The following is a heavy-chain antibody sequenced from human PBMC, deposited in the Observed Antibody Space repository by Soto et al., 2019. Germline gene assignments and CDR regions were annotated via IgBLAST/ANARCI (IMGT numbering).Heavy chain of an antibody. CDR3: ARTRITIFGVDSPDAFDI. D-gene: IGHD3-3*01. Sequence: GESLKISCKGSGYSFTSYWIGWVRQMPGKGLEWMGIIYPGDSDTRYSPSFQGQVTISADKSISTAYLQWSSLKASDTAMYYCARTRITIFGVDSPDAFDIWGQGTMVTVSS. CDR2: IYPGDSDT. V-gene: IGHV5-51*01. CDR1: GYSFTSYW. J-gene: IGHJ3*02.